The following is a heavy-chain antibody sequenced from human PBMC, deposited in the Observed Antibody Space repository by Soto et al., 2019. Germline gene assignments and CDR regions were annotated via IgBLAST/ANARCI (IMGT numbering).Heavy chain of an antibody. Sequence: QVQLQESGPGLVKPSETLSLTCTVSGGSISSYYWSWIRQPPGKGLEWIGYIYYSGSTNYNPSLKSRVTISVDTSKNQFSLKRSSVTAADTAVYYCARERGTVGDFDYWGQGTLDTVSS. V-gene: IGHV4-59*01. CDR2: IYYSGST. CDR1: GGSISSYY. CDR3: ARERGTVGDFDY. J-gene: IGHJ4*02. D-gene: IGHD3-16*01.